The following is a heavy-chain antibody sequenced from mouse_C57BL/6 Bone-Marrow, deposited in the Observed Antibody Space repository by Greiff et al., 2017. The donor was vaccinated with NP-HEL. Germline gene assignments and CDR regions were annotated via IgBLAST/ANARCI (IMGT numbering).Heavy chain of an antibody. J-gene: IGHJ3*01. V-gene: IGHV5-4*03. Sequence: EVMLVESGGGLVNPGGSLKLSCAASGFTFSSYAMSWVRQTPEKRLEWVATISDGGSYTYYPDNVKGRFTISRDNAKNNLYLQMSHLKSEDTAMYYCARAYYINYGFAYWGQGTLVTVSA. CDR1: GFTFSSYA. CDR2: ISDGGSYT. D-gene: IGHD2-5*01. CDR3: ARAYYINYGFAY.